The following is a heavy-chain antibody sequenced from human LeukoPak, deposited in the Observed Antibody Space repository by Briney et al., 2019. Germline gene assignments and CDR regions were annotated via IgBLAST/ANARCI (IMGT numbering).Heavy chain of an antibody. J-gene: IGHJ4*02. CDR1: GFTFSSYS. D-gene: IGHD4-23*01. Sequence: GGSLRLSCAASGFTFSSYSMNWVRQAPGKGLEWVSSISSSSSYIYYADSVKGRFTISRDNAKNSLYLQMNSLRAEDTAVYYCAKDRGLYGGHFDYWGQGTLVTVSS. V-gene: IGHV3-21*04. CDR3: AKDRGLYGGHFDY. CDR2: ISSSSSYI.